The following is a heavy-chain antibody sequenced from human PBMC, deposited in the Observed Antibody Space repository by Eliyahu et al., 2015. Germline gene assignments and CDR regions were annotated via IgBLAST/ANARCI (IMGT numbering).Heavy chain of an antibody. CDR2: IDRDDHK. CDR1: GFSLKISGMC. Sequence: QVTLRESGPALVKPTQTVTLTCTFSGFSLKISGMCVSWIRQPPGKALEWLALIDRDDHKYYSTSLKTRLTISKDTSKNQVVLTMSNMDPVDTATYYCAQTLFDSSGYYYVYWGQGILVTVSS. J-gene: IGHJ4*02. D-gene: IGHD3-22*01. CDR3: AQTLFDSSGYYYVY. V-gene: IGHV2-70*01.